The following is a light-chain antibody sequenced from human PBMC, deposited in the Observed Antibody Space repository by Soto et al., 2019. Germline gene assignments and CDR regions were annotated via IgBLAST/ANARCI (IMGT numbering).Light chain of an antibody. V-gene: IGLV1-51*01. CDR1: SSNIGGNS. CDR3: QSYDSSLSAFYV. J-gene: IGLJ1*01. Sequence: QSVLTQAPSLSAAPGQMVTISCSGSSSNIGGNSVSWYQQLPGTAPKLLIYDDDKRPSGIPDRFSGSKSGTSASLAITGLQAEDEADYYCQSYDSSLSAFYVFGTGTKV. CDR2: DDD.